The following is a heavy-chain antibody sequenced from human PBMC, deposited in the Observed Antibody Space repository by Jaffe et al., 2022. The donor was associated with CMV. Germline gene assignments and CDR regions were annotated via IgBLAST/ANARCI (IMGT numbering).Heavy chain of an antibody. CDR2: IIPILGIA. CDR3: ARETSLKAYDFWSGRKDERALKGIYYYMDV. D-gene: IGHD3-3*01. CDR1: GGTFSSYA. J-gene: IGHJ6*03. Sequence: QVQLVQSGAEVKKPGSSVKVSCKASGGTFSSYAISWVRQAPGQGLEWMGRIIPILGIANYAQKFQGRVTITADKSTSTAYMELSSLRSEDTAVYYCARETSLKAYDFWSGRKDERALKGIYYYMDVWGKGTTVTVSS. V-gene: IGHV1-69*09.